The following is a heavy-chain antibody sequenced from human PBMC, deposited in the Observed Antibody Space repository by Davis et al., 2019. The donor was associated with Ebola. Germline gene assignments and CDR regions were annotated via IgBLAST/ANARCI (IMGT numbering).Heavy chain of an antibody. V-gene: IGHV3-23*01. Sequence: PGGSLRLSCAASGFTFSSYAMSWVRQAPGKGLEWVSAISGSGGSTYYADSVKGRFTISRDNSKNTLYLQMNSLRAEDTAVYYCARDRRVRYSYGGFDYWGQGTLVTVSS. D-gene: IGHD5-18*01. CDR2: ISGSGGST. CDR1: GFTFSSYA. CDR3: ARDRRVRYSYGGFDY. J-gene: IGHJ4*02.